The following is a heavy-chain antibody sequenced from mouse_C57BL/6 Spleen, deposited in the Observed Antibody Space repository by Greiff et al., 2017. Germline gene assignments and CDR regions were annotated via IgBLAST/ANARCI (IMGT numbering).Heavy chain of an antibody. CDR2: ISGGGGNT. CDR3: ARVITTGFDY. V-gene: IGHV5-9*01. Sequence: EVHLVEPGGGLVKPGGSLKLSCAASGFTFSSYTMSWVRQTPEKRLEWVATISGGGGNTYYPDSVKGRFTISRDNATNTLYLQMSSLRSEDTALYYCARVITTGFDYWGQGTTLTVSS. J-gene: IGHJ2*01. CDR1: GFTFSSYT. D-gene: IGHD1-1*01.